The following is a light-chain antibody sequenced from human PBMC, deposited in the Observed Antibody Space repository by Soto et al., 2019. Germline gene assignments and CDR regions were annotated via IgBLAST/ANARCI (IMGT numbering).Light chain of an antibody. Sequence: AIRMTQSPSSHSASTGGRVTITCRASQGISSYLAWYQQKPGKAPKLLIYAASSLQSGVTSRFSGSGSETDFTLTISSLQPEDFATYSCQHSTTWTFGQGTKVDIK. J-gene: IGKJ1*01. CDR3: QHSTTWT. V-gene: IGKV1-8*01. CDR1: QGISSY. CDR2: AAS.